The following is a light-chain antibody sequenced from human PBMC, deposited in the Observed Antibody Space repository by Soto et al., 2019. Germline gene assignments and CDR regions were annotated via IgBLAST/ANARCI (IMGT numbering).Light chain of an antibody. J-gene: IGKJ2*01. CDR2: RAY. V-gene: IGKV1-5*03. Sequence: DIQMTQSPSTLSASVGDRVTITCRASQSIDTALAWYQQKPGKAPNLLIYRAYSLESGVPSRFSGSGSGTDFTLAISGLQPDDFATYYCQQYNIFLTFGQGTKLEIK. CDR1: QSIDTA. CDR3: QQYNIFLT.